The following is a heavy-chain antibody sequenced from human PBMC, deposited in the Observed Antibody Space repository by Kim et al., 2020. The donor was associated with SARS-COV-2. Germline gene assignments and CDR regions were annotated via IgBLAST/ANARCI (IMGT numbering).Heavy chain of an antibody. CDR1: GGSISSSSYY. Sequence: SETLSLTCTVSGGSISSSSYYWGCIRQPPGKGLEWIGSIYYSGSTYYNPSLKSRVTISVDTSKNQFSLKLSSVTAADTAVYYCRAISYYGMDVWGQGTTV. V-gene: IGHV4-39*01. CDR3: RAISYYGMDV. J-gene: IGHJ6*02. CDR2: IYYSGST.